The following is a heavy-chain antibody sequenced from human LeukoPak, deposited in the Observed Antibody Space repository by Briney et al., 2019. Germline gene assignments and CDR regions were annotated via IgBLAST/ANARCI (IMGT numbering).Heavy chain of an antibody. V-gene: IGHV4-31*03. J-gene: IGHJ4*02. CDR2: IYYSGST. Sequence: PSETVSLTCTVSGGAISSGGYYWSWIRQHPGKGLEWIGYIYYSGSTYYNPSLKSRVTISVGTSKNQFSLKLSSVTAADTAVYYCASGGSTSWLNYFDYWGQGTLVTVSS. CDR1: GGAISSGGYY. D-gene: IGHD2-2*01. CDR3: ASGGSTSWLNYFDY.